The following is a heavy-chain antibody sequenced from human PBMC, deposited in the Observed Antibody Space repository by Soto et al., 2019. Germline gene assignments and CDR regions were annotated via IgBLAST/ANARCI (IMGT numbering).Heavy chain of an antibody. Sequence: GSLRLSCAASGFTFSSYGMHWVRQAPGKGLEWVAVISHDGTNKYYGDSVKGRFTISRDNSKKTLYLQMNSLRAEDTAVYFCAKDIIYCSTNGCYSFDPWGRGTRLTVSS. CDR3: AKDIIYCSTNGCYSFDP. CDR1: GFTFSSYG. D-gene: IGHD2-21*01. J-gene: IGHJ5*02. CDR2: ISHDGTNK. V-gene: IGHV3-30*18.